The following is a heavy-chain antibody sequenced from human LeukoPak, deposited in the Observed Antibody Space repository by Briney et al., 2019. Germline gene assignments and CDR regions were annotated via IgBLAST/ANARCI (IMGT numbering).Heavy chain of an antibody. D-gene: IGHD3-16*02. CDR3: ARGYTFGGVIAENWFDP. V-gene: IGHV4-34*01. CDR1: GGSFSGYY. Sequence: SETLSLTCAVYGGSFSGYYWSWIRQPPGKGLEWIGEINHSGSTNYNPSLKSRVTISVDTSKNQFSLKLSSVTAADTAVYYCARGYTFGGVIAENWFDPWGQGTLVTVSS. CDR2: INHSGST. J-gene: IGHJ5*02.